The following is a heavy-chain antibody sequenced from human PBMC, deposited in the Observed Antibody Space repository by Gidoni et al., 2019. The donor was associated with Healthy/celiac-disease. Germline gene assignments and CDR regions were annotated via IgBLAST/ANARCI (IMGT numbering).Heavy chain of an antibody. CDR3: ARNSYDSSGYYLDY. V-gene: IGHV3-33*01. Sequence: QVQLVESGGGVVQPGRSLRLSCAASGFTFSSYGMHWVRQAPGKGLGWVAVIWYDGSNKYYADSVKGRFTISRDNSKNTLYLQMNSLRAEDTAVYYCARNSYDSSGYYLDYWGQGTLVTVSS. D-gene: IGHD3-22*01. J-gene: IGHJ4*02. CDR2: IWYDGSNK. CDR1: GFTFSSYG.